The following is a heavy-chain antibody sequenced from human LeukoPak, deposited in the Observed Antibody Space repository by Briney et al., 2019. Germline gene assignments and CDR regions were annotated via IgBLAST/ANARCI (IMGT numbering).Heavy chain of an antibody. CDR1: GFTFSTYW. CDR2: IKYDGIEK. CDR3: ARDTVVVPQGDAFDL. Sequence: GGSLRLSCAASGFTFSTYWMAWGRQFPGKRLEWVANIKYDGIEKYHVDSVKGRFTISRDNAKNSLYLRMNSLRSEDTAVYYCARDTVVVPQGDAFDLWGQGTMVTVSS. J-gene: IGHJ3*01. D-gene: IGHD2-2*01. V-gene: IGHV3-7*04.